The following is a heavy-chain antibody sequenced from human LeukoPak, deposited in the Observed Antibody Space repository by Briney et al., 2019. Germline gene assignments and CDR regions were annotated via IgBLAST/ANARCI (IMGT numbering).Heavy chain of an antibody. J-gene: IGHJ5*02. V-gene: IGHV1-8*03. D-gene: IGHD3-3*01. Sequence: ASVKVSCKASGYTFTSYDINWVRQATGQGLEWMGWMNPNSDNTGYAQKFQGRVTITRNTSISTAYMELSSLRSEDTAVYYCARRHYDFWSGYDNWFDPWGQGTLVTVS. CDR1: GYTFTSYD. CDR2: MNPNSDNT. CDR3: ARRHYDFWSGYDNWFDP.